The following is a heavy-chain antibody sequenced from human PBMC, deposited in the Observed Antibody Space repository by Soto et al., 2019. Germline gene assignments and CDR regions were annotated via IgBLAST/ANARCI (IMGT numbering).Heavy chain of an antibody. J-gene: IGHJ5*02. Sequence: PGGSLRLSCAASGFTFSSYAMSWVRQAPGKGLEWGSAISGSGGSTYYADSVKGRFTISRDNSKNTLYLQMNSLRAEDTAVYYCAKVDKNYSGSPSDPWGQGTLVTVSS. CDR1: GFTFSSYA. V-gene: IGHV3-23*01. CDR3: AKVDKNYSGSPSDP. CDR2: ISGSGGST. D-gene: IGHD3-10*01.